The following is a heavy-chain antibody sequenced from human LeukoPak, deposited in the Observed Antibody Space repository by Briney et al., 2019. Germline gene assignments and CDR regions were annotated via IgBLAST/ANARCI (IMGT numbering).Heavy chain of an antibody. J-gene: IGHJ4*02. CDR2: ISYDGSNK. CDR3: ARTGYYYYDSSGYYVGNYFDY. CDR1: GFTFSSYA. Sequence: GGSLRLSCAASGFTFSSYAMHWVRQAPGKGLEGVAVISYDGSNKYYADSVKGRFTISRDNSKNTLYLQMNSLRAEDTAVYYCARTGYYYYDSSGYYVGNYFDYWGQGTLVTVSS. V-gene: IGHV3-30-3*01. D-gene: IGHD3-22*01.